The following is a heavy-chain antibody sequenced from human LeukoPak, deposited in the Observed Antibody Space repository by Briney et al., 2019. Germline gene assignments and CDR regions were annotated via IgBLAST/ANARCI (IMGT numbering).Heavy chain of an antibody. CDR2: ISSSSSYI. CDR3: ARDREDTAMVYYYYYYMDV. V-gene: IGHV3-21*01. CDR1: GFTFSSYS. D-gene: IGHD5-18*01. Sequence: GGSLRLSCAASGFTFSSYSMNWVRQAPGKGLEWVSSISSSSSYIYYADSVKGRFTISRDNAKNSLYLQMNSLRAEDTAVYYCARDREDTAMVYYYYYYMDVWGKGTTVTISS. J-gene: IGHJ6*03.